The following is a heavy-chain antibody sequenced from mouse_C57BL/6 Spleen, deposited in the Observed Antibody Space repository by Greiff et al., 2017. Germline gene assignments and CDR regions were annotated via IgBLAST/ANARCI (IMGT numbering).Heavy chain of an antibody. CDR3: ARGIYYDYEDAMDY. CDR2: IDPANGNT. CDR1: GFNIKNTY. J-gene: IGHJ4*01. Sequence: EVMLVESVAELVRPGASVKLSCTASGFNIKNTYMHWVKQRPEQGLEWIGRIDPANGNTKYAPKFQGKATITADTSSNTAYLQLSSLTSEDTAIYYCARGIYYDYEDAMDYWGQGTSVTVSS. V-gene: IGHV14-3*01. D-gene: IGHD2-4*01.